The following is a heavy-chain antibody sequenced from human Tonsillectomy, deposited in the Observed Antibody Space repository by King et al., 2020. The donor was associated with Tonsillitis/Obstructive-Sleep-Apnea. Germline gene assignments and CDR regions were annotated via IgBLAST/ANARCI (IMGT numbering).Heavy chain of an antibody. CDR1: GFSFNIYN. CDR2: ISSSGNYI. CDR3: ARDMESVGLTYYYETSGFDV. J-gene: IGHJ4*02. Sequence: VQLVESGGGLVKPGGSLRLSCEASGFSFNIYNMNWVRQAPGKGLEWVASISSSGNYIFYADSVKGRFIISRDNAKKSLSLQMSSLRADDTALYYCARDMESVGLTYYYETSGFDVWGQGTLVTVSS. V-gene: IGHV3-21*01. D-gene: IGHD3-9*01.